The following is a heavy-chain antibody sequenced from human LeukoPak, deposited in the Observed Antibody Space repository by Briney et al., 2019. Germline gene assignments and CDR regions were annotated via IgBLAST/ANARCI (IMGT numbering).Heavy chain of an antibody. Sequence: SETLSLTCAVYGGSFSGYYWSWIRQPPGKGLEWIGEINHSGSTNYNPSLKSRVTISVDTSKNQFSLKLSSGTAADTAVYYCARGIAVAGRGRYYFDYWGQGTLVTVSS. V-gene: IGHV4-34*01. CDR1: GGSFSGYY. J-gene: IGHJ4*02. D-gene: IGHD6-19*01. CDR2: INHSGST. CDR3: ARGIAVAGRGRYYFDY.